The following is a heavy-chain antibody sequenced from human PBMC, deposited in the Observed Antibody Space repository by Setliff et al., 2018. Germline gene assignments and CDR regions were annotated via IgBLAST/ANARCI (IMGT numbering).Heavy chain of an antibody. J-gene: IGHJ4*02. CDR3: ARARNKYGAFDY. CDR2: ISYDGSNK. D-gene: IGHD4-17*01. CDR1: GFTFSSYT. Sequence: HPGGSLRLSCAASGFTFSSYTINWVRQAPGKGLEWVAVISYDGSNKYYADSVKGRFTISRDNSKNTLYLQMNSLRAEDTAVYYCARARNKYGAFDYWGQGTLVTVSS. V-gene: IGHV3-30*04.